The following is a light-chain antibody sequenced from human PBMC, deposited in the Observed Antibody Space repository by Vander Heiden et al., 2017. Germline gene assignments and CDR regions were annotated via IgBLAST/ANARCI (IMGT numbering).Light chain of an antibody. Sequence: QSALTQPASVSGSPGQSITISCTGTSSDVGGYNYVSLYQQHPGKAPKVMIYDVSNRPSGVSNRFSGSKSGNTASLTISGLQAEDEADYYCTSYTSRTTWVFGGGTKLTVL. J-gene: IGLJ2*01. CDR2: DVS. V-gene: IGLV2-14*03. CDR3: TSYTSRTTWV. CDR1: SSDVGGYNY.